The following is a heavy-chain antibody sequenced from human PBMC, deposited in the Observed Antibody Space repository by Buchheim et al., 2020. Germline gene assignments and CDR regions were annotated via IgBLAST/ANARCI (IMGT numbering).Heavy chain of an antibody. V-gene: IGHV3-33*01. CDR3: ARGKSARTPYYYYGLDV. CDR2: IWYDGSHT. CDR1: GFTFSNYG. J-gene: IGHJ6*02. Sequence: QVQLVESGGGVVRPGRSLRLSCAASGFTFSNYGMHWVRQAPYKGLEWVAVIWYDGSHTYYADSVKGRFSISRDNSMNTLYLQMNSLRAEDTAVYYCARGKSARTPYYYYGLDVWGQGTT.